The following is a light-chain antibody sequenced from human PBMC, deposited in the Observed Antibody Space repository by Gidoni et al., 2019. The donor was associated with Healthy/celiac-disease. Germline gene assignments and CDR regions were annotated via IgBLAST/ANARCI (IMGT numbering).Light chain of an antibody. Sequence: EIVLTHSPATLSLSPGERATLSCRASQSVSSYLAWYQQKPGQAPRLLIYDASNRATGIPARCSGSGAGTEVTLTISSLEPEDFAVYYCQQRSNWPSITFGQGTRLEIK. CDR2: DAS. V-gene: IGKV3-11*01. CDR1: QSVSSY. CDR3: QQRSNWPSIT. J-gene: IGKJ5*01.